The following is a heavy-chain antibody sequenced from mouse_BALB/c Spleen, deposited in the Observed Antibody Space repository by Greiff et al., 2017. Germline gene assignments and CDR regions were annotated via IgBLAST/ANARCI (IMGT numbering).Heavy chain of an antibody. Sequence: VQLQQSGAELVRPGASVTLSCKASGYTFTDYEMHWVKQTPVHGLEWIGAIDPETGGTAYNQKFKGKATLTADKSSSTAYMELRSLTSEDSAVYYCTRSARSYYYGSSNYFDYWGQGTTLTVSS. CDR1: GYTFTDYE. V-gene: IGHV1-15*01. J-gene: IGHJ2*01. D-gene: IGHD1-1*01. CDR3: TRSARSYYYGSSNYFDY. CDR2: IDPETGGT.